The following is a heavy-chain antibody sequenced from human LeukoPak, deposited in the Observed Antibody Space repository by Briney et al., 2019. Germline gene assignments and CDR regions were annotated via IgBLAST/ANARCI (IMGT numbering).Heavy chain of an antibody. CDR2: ISGSTTTT. V-gene: IGHV3-48*01. CDR3: AREKNYMDV. CDR1: GFTFSTYS. Sequence: PGGSLRLSCAASGFTFSTYSMNWVRQAPGKGLEWVSYISGSTTTTYYADSVKGRFTISRDNANNSLYLRMNGLRAEDTAVYYCAREKNYMDVWGKGTTVTVSS. J-gene: IGHJ6*03.